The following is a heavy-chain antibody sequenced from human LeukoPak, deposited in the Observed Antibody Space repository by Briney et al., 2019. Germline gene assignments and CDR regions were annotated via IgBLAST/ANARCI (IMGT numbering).Heavy chain of an antibody. CDR3: AKGSIAALLDY. J-gene: IGHJ4*02. CDR1: GFTFDDYA. V-gene: IGHV3-9*01. CDR2: ISWNSGSI. D-gene: IGHD6-13*01. Sequence: GRSLRLSCAASGFTFDDYAMHWVRQAPGKGLEWVSGISWNSGSIGYADSVKGRFTISRDNAKNSLYLQMNSLRAEDTALYYCAKGSIAALLDYWGQGTLVTVSS.